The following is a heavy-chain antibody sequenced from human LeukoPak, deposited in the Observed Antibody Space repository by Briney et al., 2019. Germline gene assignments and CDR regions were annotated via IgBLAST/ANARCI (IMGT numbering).Heavy chain of an antibody. Sequence: PGGSLRLSCAASGFTFSSYSMNWVRQAPGKGLEWVSYISSSSSTIYYADSVKGRFTISRDNAKNSLYLQMNSLRAEDTAVYYCARDWVYSSGWYLGMDVWGQGTTVTVSS. J-gene: IGHJ6*02. V-gene: IGHV3-48*01. CDR1: GFTFSSYS. D-gene: IGHD6-19*01. CDR3: ARDWVYSSGWYLGMDV. CDR2: ISSSSSTI.